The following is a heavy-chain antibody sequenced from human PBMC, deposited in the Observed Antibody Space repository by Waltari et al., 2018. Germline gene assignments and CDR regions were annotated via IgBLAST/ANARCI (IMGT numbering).Heavy chain of an antibody. V-gene: IGHV4-39*07. CDR1: GGSISSSSYY. D-gene: IGHD1-26*01. J-gene: IGHJ4*02. Sequence: QLQLQESGPGLVKPSETLSLTCTVSGGSISSSSYYWGWIRQPPGKGLEWIGSIYYSGSTYYNPSLKSRVTISVDTSKNQFSLKLSSVTAADTAVYYCARFKNGSLIDYWGQGTLVTVSS. CDR2: IYYSGST. CDR3: ARFKNGSLIDY.